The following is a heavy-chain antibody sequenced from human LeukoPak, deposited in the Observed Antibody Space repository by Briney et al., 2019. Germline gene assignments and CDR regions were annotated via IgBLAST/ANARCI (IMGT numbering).Heavy chain of an antibody. CDR2: ISAYNGNT. V-gene: IGHV1-18*01. J-gene: IGHJ4*02. Sequence: ASVKVSCKASGYTFTSYGISWVRQAPGQGLEWMGWISAYNGNTNYAQKLQGRVTMTTDTSTSTAYMELRSLRSDDTAVYYCARVSTVVTPLTDFDYWGQGTLVTVSS. CDR3: ARVSTVVTPLTDFDY. D-gene: IGHD4-23*01. CDR1: GYTFTSYG.